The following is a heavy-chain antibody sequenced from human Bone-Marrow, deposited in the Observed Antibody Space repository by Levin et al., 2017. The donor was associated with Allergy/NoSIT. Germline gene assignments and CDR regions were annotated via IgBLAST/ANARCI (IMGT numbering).Heavy chain of an antibody. Sequence: GGSLRLSCAASGFTFSSYSMNWVRQAPGKGLEWVSSISSSSSNIYYADSVKGRFTISRDNGKNSLYLQMNSLRAEDTAVYYCARPSIAVAGTWYFDLWGRGTLVTVSS. J-gene: IGHJ2*01. CDR3: ARPSIAVAGTWYFDL. D-gene: IGHD6-19*01. V-gene: IGHV3-21*01. CDR1: GFTFSSYS. CDR2: ISSSSSNI.